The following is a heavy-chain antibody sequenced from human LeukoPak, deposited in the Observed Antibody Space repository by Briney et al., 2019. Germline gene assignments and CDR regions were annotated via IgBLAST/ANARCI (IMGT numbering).Heavy chain of an antibody. CDR1: GFTFSSYS. CDR2: ISSSSSYI. CDR3: AREYDSSGYYSYFFY. D-gene: IGHD3-22*01. J-gene: IGHJ4*02. Sequence: GGSLRLSCAASGFTFSSYSMNWVRQAPGKGLEWVSSISSSSSYIYYADSVKGRFTISRDNAKSSLYLQMNSLRAEDTAVYYCAREYDSSGYYSYFFYWGQGTLVTVSS. V-gene: IGHV3-21*01.